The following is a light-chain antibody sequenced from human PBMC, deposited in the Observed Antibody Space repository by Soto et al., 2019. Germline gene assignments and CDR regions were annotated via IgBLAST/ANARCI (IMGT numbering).Light chain of an antibody. J-gene: IGKJ4*01. V-gene: IGKV1-6*01. CDR1: QGISSY. Sequence: IQMTQSPTTLSASVGDRVTITCRASQGISSYLAWYQQKPGKAPKLLIYAASTLQSGVPSRFSGSGYGSDFSLTISSLQPEDSATYYCVQDFNYPLTFGGGTKVDI. CDR3: VQDFNYPLT. CDR2: AAS.